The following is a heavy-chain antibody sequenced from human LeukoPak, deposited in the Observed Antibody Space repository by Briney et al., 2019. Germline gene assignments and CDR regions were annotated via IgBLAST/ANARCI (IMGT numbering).Heavy chain of an antibody. CDR1: GGSINSGGYY. CDR2: IYTSGST. V-gene: IGHV4-61*09. Sequence: SETLSLTCTVSGGSINSGGYYCTWIRQPAGKGLEWIGNIYTSGSTNYNPSLKSRVTISLDTSKNQFSLKLSSVTAADTAMYYCVRQFDFWGQGTLVTVSS. J-gene: IGHJ4*02. CDR3: VRQFDF.